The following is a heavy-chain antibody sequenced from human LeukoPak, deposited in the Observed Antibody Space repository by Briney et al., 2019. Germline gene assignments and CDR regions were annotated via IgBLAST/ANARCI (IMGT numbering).Heavy chain of an antibody. CDR2: TYHSGST. V-gene: IGHV4-4*02. CDR1: GGSISSSNW. D-gene: IGHD3-10*02. Sequence: SGTLSLTCAVSGGSISSSNWWSWVRQPPGKGLEWIGETYHSGSTNYSPSLKSRVTISVDKSKNQFSLKLSSVTAADTAVYYCARVFDDLGTSILDYWGQGTLVTVSS. J-gene: IGHJ4*02. CDR3: ARVFDDLGTSILDY.